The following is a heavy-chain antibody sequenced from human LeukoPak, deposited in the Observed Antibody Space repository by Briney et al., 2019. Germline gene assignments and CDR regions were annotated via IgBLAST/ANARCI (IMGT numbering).Heavy chain of an antibody. CDR2: ISGSGSIT. Sequence: GGSLRLSCAASGFAFSSYAMSWVRQAPGKGLEWVSGISGSGSITYYADSVKGRFTISGDNPKNTLYLQMNSLRAEDTAVYYCAKDLYGDYDNDYWGQGTLVTVSS. D-gene: IGHD4-17*01. CDR1: GFAFSSYA. J-gene: IGHJ4*02. V-gene: IGHV3-23*01. CDR3: AKDLYGDYDNDY.